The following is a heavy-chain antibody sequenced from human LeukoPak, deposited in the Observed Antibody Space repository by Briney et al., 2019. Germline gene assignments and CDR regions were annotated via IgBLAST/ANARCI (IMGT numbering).Heavy chain of an antibody. V-gene: IGHV4-39*07. Sequence: SETLSLTCTVSGGSISSSSYYWGWIRQPPGKGLEWIGSIYYSGSTYYNPSLKSRVTISVDTSKNQFSLKLSSVTAAATAVYYCAIGLAARIIDYWGQGTLVTVSS. CDR2: IYYSGST. D-gene: IGHD6-13*01. J-gene: IGHJ4*02. CDR1: GGSISSSSYY. CDR3: AIGLAARIIDY.